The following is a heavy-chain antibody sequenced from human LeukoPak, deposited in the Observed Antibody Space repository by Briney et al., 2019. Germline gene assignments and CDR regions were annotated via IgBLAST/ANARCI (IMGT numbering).Heavy chain of an antibody. Sequence: SETLSLTCTVSGGSISSSSYYWGWIRQPPGKGLEWIGSIYYSGSPYYNPSLKSRVTISVDTSKNQFSLKLSSVTAADTAVYYCARPHNVYSSGWYWFDPWGQGTLVTVSS. D-gene: IGHD6-19*01. V-gene: IGHV4-39*01. CDR3: ARPHNVYSSGWYWFDP. J-gene: IGHJ5*02. CDR2: IYYSGSP. CDR1: GGSISSSSYY.